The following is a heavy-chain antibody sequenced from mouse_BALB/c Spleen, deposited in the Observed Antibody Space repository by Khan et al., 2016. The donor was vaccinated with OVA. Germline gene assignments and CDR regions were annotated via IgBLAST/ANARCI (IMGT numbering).Heavy chain of an antibody. CDR3: ARSGYGSFAF. J-gene: IGHJ3*01. CDR2: IYPNSGGT. V-gene: IGHV1S29*02. D-gene: IGHD1-2*01. CDR1: RYTFTDYN. Sequence: VQLKESGPELVKPGASVKISCKASRYTFTDYNMDWVKQSHGKSLEWIGYIYPNSGGTGYNQKFKTKASLTVDISSSTAYMELRSLTSEDSAVYCCARSGYGSFAFWGQGTLVTVSA.